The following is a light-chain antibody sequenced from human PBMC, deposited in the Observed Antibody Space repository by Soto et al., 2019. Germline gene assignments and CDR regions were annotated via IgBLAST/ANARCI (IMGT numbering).Light chain of an antibody. V-gene: IGLV1-44*01. Sequence: QSVLTQPPSASGTPGQRVTISCSGSSSNIGSNTVNWYQQLPGTAPKLLIYSNNQRPSGVPDRFSVSKSGTSASLAISGLQSEDEADYYCAAWADSLNGQGFGGGTKLTVL. J-gene: IGLJ2*01. CDR1: SSNIGSNT. CDR3: AAWADSLNGQG. CDR2: SNN.